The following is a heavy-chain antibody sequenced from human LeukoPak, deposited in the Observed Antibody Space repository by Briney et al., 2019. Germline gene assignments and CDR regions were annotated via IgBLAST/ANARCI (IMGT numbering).Heavy chain of an antibody. CDR3: ARDAVDYDNSGYFFVY. D-gene: IGHD3-22*01. CDR2: VYHSGST. V-gene: IGHV4-4*02. CDR1: GGSISSSNW. J-gene: IGHJ4*02. Sequence: SGTLSLTCAVSGGSISSSNWWSWVRQPPGKGLEWIGEVYHSGSTNYNPSLKSRVTISVDKSKNQFSLKLSSVTAADTAVYYCARDAVDYDNSGYFFVYWGQGTLVSVSS.